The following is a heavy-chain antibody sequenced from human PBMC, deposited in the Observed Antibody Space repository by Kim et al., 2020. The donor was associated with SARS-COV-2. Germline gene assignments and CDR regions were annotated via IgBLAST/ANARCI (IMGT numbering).Heavy chain of an antibody. CDR3: AKPLAPQYYDFWSGIVGYYYYGMDV. V-gene: IGHV3-30*18. Sequence: GGSLRLSCAASGFTFSSYGMHWVRQAPGKGLEWVAVISYDGSNKYYADSVKGRFTISRDNSKNTLYLQMNSLRAEDTAVYYCAKPLAPQYYDFWSGIVGYYYYGMDVWGQGTTVTVSS. D-gene: IGHD3-3*01. J-gene: IGHJ6*02. CDR1: GFTFSSYG. CDR2: ISYDGSNK.